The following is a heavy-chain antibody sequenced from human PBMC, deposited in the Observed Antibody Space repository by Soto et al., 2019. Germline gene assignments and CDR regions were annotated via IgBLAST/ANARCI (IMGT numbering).Heavy chain of an antibody. J-gene: IGHJ6*02. CDR1: GFTFSSYW. D-gene: IGHD3-10*01. CDR2: IKQDGSEK. Sequence: PGGSLRLSCAASGFTFSSYWMSWVRQAPGKGLEWAANIKQDGSEKYYVDSVKGRFTISRDNAKNSLYLQMNSLRAEDTAVYYCAKSMVRGPYYYGMDVWGQGTTVTVSS. CDR3: AKSMVRGPYYYGMDV. V-gene: IGHV3-7*01.